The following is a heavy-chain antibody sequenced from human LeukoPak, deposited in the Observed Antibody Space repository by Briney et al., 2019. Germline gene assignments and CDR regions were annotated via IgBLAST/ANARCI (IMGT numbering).Heavy chain of an antibody. CDR2: ISTYDGNT. Sequence: GASVKVSCTALGYTFMSYGINWVRQAPGQGLEWMGWISTYDGNTNYAQKFQGRVTMTTDTSTSTAYMELRSLRFDDTGVYYCARPYRISWYYPAGVWGQGTPVTVSS. CDR3: ARPYRISWYYPAGV. J-gene: IGHJ4*02. CDR1: GYTFMSYG. D-gene: IGHD6-13*01. V-gene: IGHV1-18*01.